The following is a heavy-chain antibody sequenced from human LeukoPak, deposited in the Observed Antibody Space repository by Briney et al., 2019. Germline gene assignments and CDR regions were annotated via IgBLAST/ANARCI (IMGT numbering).Heavy chain of an antibody. CDR2: IYTNGGA. CDR3: AREPPGY. CDR1: GGSVTSGNY. V-gene: IGHV4-61*02. J-gene: IGHJ4*02. Sequence: PSETLSLTCTVSGGSVTSGNYWNWIRQPAGKGLEWIGRIYTNGGASYNPSLKSPVTISIDASKNQFSLKLSSVTAADTAVYYCAREPPGYWGQGILVTVSS.